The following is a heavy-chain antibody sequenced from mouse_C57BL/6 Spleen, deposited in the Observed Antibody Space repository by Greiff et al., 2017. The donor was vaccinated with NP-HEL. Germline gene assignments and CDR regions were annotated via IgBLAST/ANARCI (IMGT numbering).Heavy chain of an antibody. J-gene: IGHJ3*01. CDR1: GYTFTDYY. Sequence: EVQLQQSGPELVKPGASVKISCKASGYTFTDYYMNWVKQSHGKSLEWIGDINPNNGGTSYNQKFKGKATLTVDKSSSTAYMELRSLTSEDSAVYYCARLHYGSSYGWFAYWGQGTLVTVSA. CDR3: ARLHYGSSYGWFAY. D-gene: IGHD1-1*01. CDR2: INPNNGGT. V-gene: IGHV1-26*01.